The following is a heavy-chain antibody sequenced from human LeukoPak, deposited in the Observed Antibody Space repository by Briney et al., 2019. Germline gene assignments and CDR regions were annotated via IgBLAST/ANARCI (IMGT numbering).Heavy chain of an antibody. CDR2: INSDGSST. CDR3: ARPTYYYGSGELLDY. J-gene: IGHJ4*02. Sequence: GGSLRLSCAASGFTFSSYWMHWVRQAPGKGLVWVSRINSDGSSTSYADSVKGRFTISRDNAKSTLYLQMNSLRAEDTAVYYCARPTYYYGSGELLDYWGQGTLVTVSS. CDR1: GFTFSSYW. D-gene: IGHD3-10*01. V-gene: IGHV3-74*01.